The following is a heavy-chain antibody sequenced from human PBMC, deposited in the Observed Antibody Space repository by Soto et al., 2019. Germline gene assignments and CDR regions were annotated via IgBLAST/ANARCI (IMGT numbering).Heavy chain of an antibody. Sequence: SETRSLTCTVSGGSISSYYWSWIRQPPGKGLEWIGYIYYSGSTNYNPSLKSRVTISVDTSKNQFSLKLSSVTAADTAVYYCARDLGTGTFRLWGQGTLVTVSS. D-gene: IGHD1-1*01. CDR1: GGSISSYY. V-gene: IGHV4-59*01. CDR2: IYYSGST. CDR3: ARDLGTGTFRL. J-gene: IGHJ4*02.